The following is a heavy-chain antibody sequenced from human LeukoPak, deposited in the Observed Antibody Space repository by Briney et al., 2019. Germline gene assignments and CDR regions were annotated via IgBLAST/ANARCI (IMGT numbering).Heavy chain of an antibody. Sequence: GASVKVSCKASGYTFTGYYMHWVRQAPGQGLEWMGWINPNSGGTNYAQKFQGRVTMTRDTSISTAYMELRSLRSDDTAVYYCARFVEAIDYYYYYGMDVWGQGTTVTVSS. CDR1: GYTFTGYY. CDR2: INPNSGGT. V-gene: IGHV1-2*02. CDR3: ARFVEAIDYYYYYGMDV. J-gene: IGHJ6*02. D-gene: IGHD5-12*01.